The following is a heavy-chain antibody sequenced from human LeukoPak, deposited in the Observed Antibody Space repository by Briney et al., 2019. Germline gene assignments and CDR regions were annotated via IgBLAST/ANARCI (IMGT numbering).Heavy chain of an antibody. Sequence: SETLSLTRTVSVGSISSSSYYWGWIRQPPGKGLEWIGCIYYSGSTYYNPSLKSRVTISVDTSKNQFSLKLSSVTAADTAVYYCARRKASLWFGELLGNWFDPWGQGTRVTVSS. CDR1: VGSISSSSYY. J-gene: IGHJ5*02. CDR2: IYYSGST. D-gene: IGHD3-10*01. V-gene: IGHV4-39*01. CDR3: ARRKASLWFGELLGNWFDP.